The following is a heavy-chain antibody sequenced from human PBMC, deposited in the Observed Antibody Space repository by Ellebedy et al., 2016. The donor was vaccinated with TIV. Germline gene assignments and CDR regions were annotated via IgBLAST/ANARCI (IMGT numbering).Heavy chain of an antibody. CDR1: GYSFTSYW. CDR3: ARFDYYDTKKGDY. Sequence: GGSLRLXXKGSGYSFTSYWIGWVRQMPGKGLEWMGIIYPGDSDTRYSPSFQGQVTISADKSISTAYLQWSSLKASDTAMYYCARFDYYDTKKGDYWGQGTLVTVSS. V-gene: IGHV5-51*01. J-gene: IGHJ4*02. D-gene: IGHD3-22*01. CDR2: IYPGDSDT.